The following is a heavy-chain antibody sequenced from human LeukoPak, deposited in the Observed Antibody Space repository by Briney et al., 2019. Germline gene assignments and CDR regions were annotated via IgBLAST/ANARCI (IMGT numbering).Heavy chain of an antibody. Sequence: GGSLRLSCAASGFTLSSYNMNWVRQAPGKGLEWVSFISSSSYIHYEDSVKGRFAISRDNAKNSLYLQMNSLRAEDTAVYYCARQYCGRSSCYFDYWGQGTLVTVSS. J-gene: IGHJ4*02. CDR3: ARQYCGRSSCYFDY. CDR2: ISSSSYI. V-gene: IGHV3-21*01. CDR1: GFTLSSYN. D-gene: IGHD2-21*01.